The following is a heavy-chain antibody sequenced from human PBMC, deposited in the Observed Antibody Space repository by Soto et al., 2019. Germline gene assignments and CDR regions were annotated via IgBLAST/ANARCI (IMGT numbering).Heavy chain of an antibody. CDR3: ARGFTKPHSYVWGSYRPFDY. V-gene: IGHV4-34*01. CDR1: GGSFSGYY. Sequence: PSETLSLTCAVYGGSFSGYYWSWIRQPPGKGLEWIGEINHSGSTNYNPSLKSRVTISVDTSKNQFSLKLSSVTAADTAVYYCARGFTKPHSYVWGSYRPFDYWGQGTLVTVSS. J-gene: IGHJ4*02. CDR2: INHSGST. D-gene: IGHD3-16*02.